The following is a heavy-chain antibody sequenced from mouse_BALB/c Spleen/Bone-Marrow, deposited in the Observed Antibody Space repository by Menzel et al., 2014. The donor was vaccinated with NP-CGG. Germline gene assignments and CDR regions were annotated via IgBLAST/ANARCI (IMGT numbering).Heavy chain of an antibody. V-gene: IGHV5-9-3*01. CDR2: ISSGGSYT. J-gene: IGHJ2*01. CDR1: GFTFSSYA. CDR3: ARRDY. Sequence: EVKLVDSGGGLVKPGGSLKLSCAASGFTFSSYAMSWVRRTPEKRLEWVATISSGGSYTYYPDSVKGRFTISRDNAKNALYLQMSSLRSEDTAMYYCARRDYWGQGTTLTVSS.